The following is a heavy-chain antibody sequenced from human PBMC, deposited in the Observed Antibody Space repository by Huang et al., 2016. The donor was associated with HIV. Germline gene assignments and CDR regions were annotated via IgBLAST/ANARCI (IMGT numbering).Heavy chain of an antibody. J-gene: IGHJ2*01. CDR3: ARNPDFWRGRMFAISYFDV. D-gene: IGHD3-3*01. Sequence: CNVSGGSINTGRYYWGWIRQPPGKGLEWVGSLYYTGTMHYDPSLKGRLTMSGDTSKNQFSLNLSSVTAADTAIYYCARNPDFWRGRMFAISYFDVWGRGTLVTVAS. CDR2: LYYTGTM. CDR1: GGSINTGRYY. V-gene: IGHV4-39*01.